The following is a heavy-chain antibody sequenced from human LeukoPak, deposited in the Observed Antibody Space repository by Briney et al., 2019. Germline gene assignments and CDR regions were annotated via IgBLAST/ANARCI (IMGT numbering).Heavy chain of an antibody. Sequence: SETLSLTCTVSGGSISSGSYYWGWIRQPPGKGLEWIGEINHSGSTNYNPSLKSRVTISVDTSKNQFSLKLSSVTAADTAVYYCARDCSSTSCYNAFDIWGQGTMVTVSS. CDR1: GGSISSGSYY. J-gene: IGHJ3*02. V-gene: IGHV4-39*07. CDR3: ARDCSSTSCYNAFDI. D-gene: IGHD2-2*01. CDR2: INHSGST.